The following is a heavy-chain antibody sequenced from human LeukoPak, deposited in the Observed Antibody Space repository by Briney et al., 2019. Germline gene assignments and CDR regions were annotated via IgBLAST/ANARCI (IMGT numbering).Heavy chain of an antibody. V-gene: IGHV1-46*01. D-gene: IGHD5-18*01. CDR3: ARARTMVTGHYYYGMDV. J-gene: IGHJ6*02. CDR1: GYTFTSYY. Sequence: ASVKVSCKASGYTFTSYYMHWVRQAPGRGLEWMGIIDPSGGSTSYAQKFQGKVTMTRDTSTSTVCMELSSLRSEDTAVYYCARARTMVTGHYYYGMDVWGQGTTVTVSS. CDR2: IDPSGGST.